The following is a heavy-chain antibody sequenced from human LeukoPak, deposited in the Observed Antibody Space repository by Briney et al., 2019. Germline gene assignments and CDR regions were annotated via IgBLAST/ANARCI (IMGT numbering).Heavy chain of an antibody. V-gene: IGHV4-59*01. CDR2: IYYSGST. CDR1: GDSISSYY. D-gene: IGHD1-26*01. Sequence: SETLSLTCTVSGDSISSYYWSWIRQPPGKGLEWIGYIYYSGSTKYNPSLKSRVTISVDTSKNQFSLKLNSVTAADTAVYYCARGPGSYDFDYWGQGTLVTVSS. CDR3: ARGPGSYDFDY. J-gene: IGHJ4*02.